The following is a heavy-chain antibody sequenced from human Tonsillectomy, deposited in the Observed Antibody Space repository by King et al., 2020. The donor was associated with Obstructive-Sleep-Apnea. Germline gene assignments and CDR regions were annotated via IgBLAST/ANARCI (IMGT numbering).Heavy chain of an antibody. CDR3: ARHAISGEALY. D-gene: IGHD1-26*01. V-gene: IGHV5-10-1*01. J-gene: IGHJ4*02. CDR1: GYSFSSHW. CDR2: IDPADSYT. Sequence: QLVQSGAEVKKPGESLRISCKGSGYSFSSHWISWVRQMPGKGLEWMGRIDPADSYTNYSPSFQGHVTISTDNSISTAYLQWSSLKASDTAMYYCARHAISGEALYWGQGTLVTVSS.